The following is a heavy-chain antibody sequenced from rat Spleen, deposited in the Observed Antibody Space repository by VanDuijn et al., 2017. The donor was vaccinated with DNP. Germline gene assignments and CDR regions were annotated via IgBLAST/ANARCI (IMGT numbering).Heavy chain of an antibody. D-gene: IGHD1-1*01. Sequence: EVQLVESGGGLVQPGRSLKLSCVASGFTFNNYWMTWIRQAPGKGLEWVASITNTGASSYYLDSVKGRFTISRDNAKNTLYLQMNSLRSEDTATYYCTSLSMDAWGQGASVTVSS. CDR3: TSLSMDA. V-gene: IGHV5-31*01. CDR2: ITNTGASS. J-gene: IGHJ4*01. CDR1: GFTFNNYW.